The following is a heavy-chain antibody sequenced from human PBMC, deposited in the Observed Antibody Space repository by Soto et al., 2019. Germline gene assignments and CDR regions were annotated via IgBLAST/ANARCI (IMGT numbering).Heavy chain of an antibody. J-gene: IGHJ6*02. CDR3: AGGRSTGLSKGVFPFLLHPRMDV. D-gene: IGHD4-4*01. CDR2: VNPKSGGT. CDR1: GYSFTDYH. Sequence: ASVKVSCKASGYSFTDYHIHWVRQAPGQGLEWLGRVNPKSGGTSTAQKVQSWVTMTTDTAISTASMELTRLTSDDTANDYCAGGRSTGLSKGVFPFLLHPRMDVWG. V-gene: IGHV1-2*04.